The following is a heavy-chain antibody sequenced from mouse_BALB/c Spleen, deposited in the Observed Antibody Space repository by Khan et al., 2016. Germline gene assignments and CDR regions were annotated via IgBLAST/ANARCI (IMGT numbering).Heavy chain of an antibody. CDR3: ARRHWYFDV. CDR1: GFTFTNYW. J-gene: IGHJ1*01. Sequence: QVQLKQSGAELAKPGASVKMSCKASGFTFTNYWMHWVKQRPGQGLEWIGYINPSTGSTEYNQKFRDKATLTADKSSTTVYMQLSSLTSEDSAVYYCARRHWYFDVWGAGTTVTVSS. CDR2: INPSTGST. V-gene: IGHV1-7*01.